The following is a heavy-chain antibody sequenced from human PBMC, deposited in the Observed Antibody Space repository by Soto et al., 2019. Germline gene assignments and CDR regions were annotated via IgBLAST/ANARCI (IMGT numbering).Heavy chain of an antibody. CDR2: INPNSGGT. Sequence: ASVKVSCKASGYTFTGYYMHWVRQAPGQGLEWMGWINPNSGGTNYAQKFQGWVTMTRDTSTSTAYMELRSLRSDDTAVFYCAREMVRGVGSDYWGQGTLVTVSS. CDR1: GYTFTGYY. CDR3: AREMVRGVGSDY. J-gene: IGHJ4*02. D-gene: IGHD3-10*01. V-gene: IGHV1-2*04.